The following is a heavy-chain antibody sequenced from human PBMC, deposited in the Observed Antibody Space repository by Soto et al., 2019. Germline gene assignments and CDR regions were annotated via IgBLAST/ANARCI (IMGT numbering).Heavy chain of an antibody. Sequence: QVQLVQSGAEVKKPGSSVKVSCKASGGTFGSYAISWVRQAPGQGLEWMGGIIPIPGTANYAQKLQGRVMIAADESTSTAYMELSSLRSEDTAVYYCARSQGSSTSLEIYYYYYYGMDVWGQGTTVTVSS. CDR1: GGTFGSYA. V-gene: IGHV1-69*01. D-gene: IGHD2-2*01. J-gene: IGHJ6*02. CDR3: ARSQGSSTSLEIYYYYYYGMDV. CDR2: IIPIPGTA.